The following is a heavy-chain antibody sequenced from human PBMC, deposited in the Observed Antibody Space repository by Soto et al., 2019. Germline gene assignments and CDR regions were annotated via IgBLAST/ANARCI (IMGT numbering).Heavy chain of an antibody. J-gene: IGHJ5*02. Sequence: GGSLRLSCAASGFTFSSYSMNWVRQAPGKGLEWVSSISSSSSYIYYADSVKGRFTISRDNAKNSLYLQMNSLRAEDTAVYYCARDLEWLLSRNWFDPWGQGTLVTVSS. V-gene: IGHV3-21*01. CDR2: ISSSSSYI. CDR3: ARDLEWLLSRNWFDP. CDR1: GFTFSSYS. D-gene: IGHD3-3*01.